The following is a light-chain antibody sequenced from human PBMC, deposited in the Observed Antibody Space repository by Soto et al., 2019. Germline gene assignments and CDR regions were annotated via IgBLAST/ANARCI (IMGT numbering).Light chain of an antibody. Sequence: QSALTQPPSASGSPGQSVTISCTGTSSDIGGYDYVSWYQQHPGKAPKLIIYEVNKRPSGVPDRFSGSKSGNTASLTVSVLQAEDEADYYCSSYAGSNNLVFAGGTKLTVL. V-gene: IGLV2-8*01. CDR1: SSDIGGYDY. J-gene: IGLJ3*02. CDR3: SSYAGSNNLV. CDR2: EVN.